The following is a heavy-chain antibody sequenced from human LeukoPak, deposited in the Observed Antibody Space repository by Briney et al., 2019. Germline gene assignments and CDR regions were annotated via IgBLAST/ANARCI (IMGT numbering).Heavy chain of an antibody. J-gene: IGHJ6*03. CDR2: IYYSGST. Sequence: SETLSLTCTVSGGSISSYYWSWIRQPPGKGLEWIGYIYYSGSTNYNPSLKSRVTISVDTSKNQFSLKLSSVTAADTAVYYCARDAGYCTNGVCYFDYYYMDVWGKGTTVTVSS. V-gene: IGHV4-59*12. CDR3: ARDAGYCTNGVCYFDYYYMDV. CDR1: GGSISSYY. D-gene: IGHD2-8*01.